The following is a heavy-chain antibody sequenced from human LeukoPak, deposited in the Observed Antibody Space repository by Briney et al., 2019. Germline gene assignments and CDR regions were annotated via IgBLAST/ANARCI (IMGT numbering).Heavy chain of an antibody. D-gene: IGHD2-2*01. CDR2: ISGSGGST. CDR3: AKDREIVVVPAAPNWFDP. Sequence: GGSLRLSCAASGFTFSSYAMSWVRQAPGKGLEWVSAISGSGGSTYYADSVKGRFTISRDNSKNTLYLQMNSLRAEDTAVYYCAKDREIVVVPAAPNWFDPWGQGTLVTVSS. CDR1: GFTFSSYA. V-gene: IGHV3-23*01. J-gene: IGHJ5*02.